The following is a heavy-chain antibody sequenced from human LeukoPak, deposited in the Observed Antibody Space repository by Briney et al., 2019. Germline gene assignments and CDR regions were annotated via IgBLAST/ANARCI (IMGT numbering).Heavy chain of an antibody. CDR1: GFTFSSYA. CDR2: ISGSGGST. CDR3: ARRSLNFDY. J-gene: IGHJ4*02. Sequence: PGGSLRLSCAASGFTFSSYAMSWVRQAPGKGLEWVSAISGSGGSTYYADSVKGRFTISRDNAKNSLYLQMNSLRAEDTAMYYCARRSLNFDYWGQGTLVTVSS. V-gene: IGHV3-23*01.